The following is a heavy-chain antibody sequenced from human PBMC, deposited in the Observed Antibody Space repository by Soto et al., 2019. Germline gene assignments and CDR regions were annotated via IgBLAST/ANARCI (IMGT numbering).Heavy chain of an antibody. V-gene: IGHV1-18*01. CDR3: ARESTVAVSNYYYYMDV. CDR2: ISAYNGNT. Sequence: QVQLVQSGAEVKKPGASVKVSCKASGYTFTSYGISWVRQAPGQGLEWMGWISAYNGNTNYAQKLQGRVTMTTDTSTSTAYMELRSLRSDDTAVYYCARESTVAVSNYYYYMDVWGKGTTVTVSS. D-gene: IGHD2-15*01. J-gene: IGHJ6*03. CDR1: GYTFTSYG.